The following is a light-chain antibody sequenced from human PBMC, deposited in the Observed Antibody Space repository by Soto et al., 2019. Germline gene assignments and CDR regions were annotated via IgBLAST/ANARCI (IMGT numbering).Light chain of an antibody. CDR1: SGDIGSYNR. J-gene: IGLJ1*01. CDR2: EVT. CDR3: SSYTNINTRACV. Sequence: QSALTQPASVSGSPGQSITISCTGTSGDIGSYNRVSWYQQHPGKAPKLIIYEVTDRPSGVSNRFSGSKSGNTASLTISGLQAEDEAEYYRSSYTNINTRACVFGTGTKVT. V-gene: IGLV2-14*01.